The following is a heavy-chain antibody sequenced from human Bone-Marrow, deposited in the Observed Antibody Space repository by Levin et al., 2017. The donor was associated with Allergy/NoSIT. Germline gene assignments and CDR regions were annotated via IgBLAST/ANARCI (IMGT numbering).Heavy chain of an antibody. V-gene: IGHV1-69*06. J-gene: IGHJ4*02. Sequence: EASVKVSCKASGGTSSTYTISWLRQAPGQGLEWVGGITPLFDTANYAQKFQGRVTITADKSTRTAYMELSSLRSDDTAMYYCARGAGNNDFWSGYYVTDWGQGTLVTVSS. CDR3: ARGAGNNDFWSGYYVTD. D-gene: IGHD3-3*01. CDR1: GGTSSTYT. CDR2: ITPLFDTA.